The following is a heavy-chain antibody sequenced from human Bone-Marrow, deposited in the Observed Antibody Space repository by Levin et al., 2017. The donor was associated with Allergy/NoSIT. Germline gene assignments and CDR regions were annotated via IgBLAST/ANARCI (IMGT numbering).Heavy chain of an antibody. CDR3: AREPQLWLSPHFDY. D-gene: IGHD5-18*01. J-gene: IGHJ4*02. V-gene: IGHV1-3*01. CDR2: INAGNGNT. Sequence: ASVKVSCKASGYTFTSYAMHWVRQAPGQRLEWMGWINAGNGNTKYSQKFQGRVTITRDTSASTAYMELSSLRSEDTAVYYCAREPQLWLSPHFDYWGQGTLVTVSS. CDR1: GYTFTSYA.